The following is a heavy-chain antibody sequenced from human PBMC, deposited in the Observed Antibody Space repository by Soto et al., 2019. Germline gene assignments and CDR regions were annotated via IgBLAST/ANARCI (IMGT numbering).Heavy chain of an antibody. CDR3: ARHAMHSSGYFDY. D-gene: IGHD3-22*01. J-gene: IGHJ4*02. CDR1: GGSISSGGYY. Sequence: SETLSLTCTVSGGSISSGGYYWSWIRQHPGKGLEWIGYIYYSGSTYYNPSLKSRVTISVDTSKNQFSLKLSSVTAADTAVYYCARHAMHSSGYFDYWGQGTLVTVSS. CDR2: IYYSGST. V-gene: IGHV4-31*03.